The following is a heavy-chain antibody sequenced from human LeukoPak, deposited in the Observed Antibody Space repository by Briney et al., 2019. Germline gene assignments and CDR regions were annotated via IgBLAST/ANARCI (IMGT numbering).Heavy chain of an antibody. D-gene: IGHD3-16*01. J-gene: IGHJ3*02. CDR1: GGSISSGGYS. Sequence: SGTLSLTCAVSGGSISSGGYSWSWIRQPPGKGLEWIGYIYHSGSTYYNPSLKSRVTISVDRSKNQFSLKLSSVTAADTAVYYCARLPMITFGGVRDAFDIWGQGTMVTVSS. V-gene: IGHV4-30-2*01. CDR2: IYHSGST. CDR3: ARLPMITFGGVRDAFDI.